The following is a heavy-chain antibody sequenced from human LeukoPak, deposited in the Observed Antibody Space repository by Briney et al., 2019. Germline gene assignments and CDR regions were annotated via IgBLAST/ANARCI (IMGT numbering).Heavy chain of an antibody. Sequence: SQTLSLTCTVSGGSISSYYWSWIRQPPGKGLEWIGYIYYSGSTNYNPSLKSRVTISVDTSKNQFSLKLSSVTAADTAVYYCARDQETSVYGMDVWGQGTTVTVSS. J-gene: IGHJ6*02. CDR2: IYYSGST. V-gene: IGHV4-59*01. CDR3: ARDQETSVYGMDV. CDR1: GGSISSYY.